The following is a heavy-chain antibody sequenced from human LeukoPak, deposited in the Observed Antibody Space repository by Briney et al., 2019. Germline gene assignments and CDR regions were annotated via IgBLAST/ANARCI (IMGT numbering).Heavy chain of an antibody. Sequence: ASVKISCKVSEYTFTDYYMHWVQQAPGKGLEWMGLVDPEDGETIYAEKFQGRVTITADTSTDTAYMELSSLRSEDTAVYYCATLGYSYGYVDAFDIWGQGTMVTVSS. CDR3: ATLGYSYGYVDAFDI. CDR1: EYTFTDYY. D-gene: IGHD5-18*01. CDR2: VDPEDGET. V-gene: IGHV1-69-2*01. J-gene: IGHJ3*02.